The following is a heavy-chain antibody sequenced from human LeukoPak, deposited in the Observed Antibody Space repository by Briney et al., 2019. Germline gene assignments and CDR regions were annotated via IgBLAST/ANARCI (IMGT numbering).Heavy chain of an antibody. Sequence: GGSLRLSCAASGFTFSSYEMNWVRQAPGKGLEWVSYISSSGSTIYYADSVKGRFTISRDNAKNSLYLQMNSLRAEDTAVYYCAREAPRPEGRITMVQPYYFDYWGQGTLDTVSS. CDR2: ISSSGSTI. V-gene: IGHV3-48*03. J-gene: IGHJ4*02. CDR3: AREAPRPEGRITMVQPYYFDY. CDR1: GFTFSSYE. D-gene: IGHD3-10*01.